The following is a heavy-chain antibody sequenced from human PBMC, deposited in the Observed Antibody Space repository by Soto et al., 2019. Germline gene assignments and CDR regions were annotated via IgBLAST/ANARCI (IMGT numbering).Heavy chain of an antibody. Sequence: PSETLPLTCTVSGGSISSYYWSWIRQPPGKGLEWIGYIYYSGSTNYNPSLKSRVTISVDTSKNQFSLKLNSMTAADTAVYYCARGKIIGPWGQGTLVTVSS. CDR1: GGSISSYY. J-gene: IGHJ5*02. D-gene: IGHD3-3*01. CDR2: IYYSGST. V-gene: IGHV4-59*08. CDR3: ARGKIIGP.